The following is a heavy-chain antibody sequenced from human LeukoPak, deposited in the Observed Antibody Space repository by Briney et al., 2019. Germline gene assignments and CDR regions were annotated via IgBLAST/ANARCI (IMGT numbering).Heavy chain of an antibody. D-gene: IGHD4-17*01. CDR1: GGSFSGYY. CDR2: INHSGST. CDR3: ARGRTTVTTDYYCYGMDV. J-gene: IGHJ6*02. Sequence: SETLSLTCAVYGGSFSGYYWSWIRQPPGKGLEWIREINHSGSTNYNPSLKSRVTISVDTSKNQFSLKLSSVTAADTAVYYCARGRTTVTTDYYCYGMDVWGQGTTVTVSS. V-gene: IGHV4-34*01.